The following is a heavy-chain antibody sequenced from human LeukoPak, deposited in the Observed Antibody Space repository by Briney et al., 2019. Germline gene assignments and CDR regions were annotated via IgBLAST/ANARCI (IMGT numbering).Heavy chain of an antibody. V-gene: IGHV4-59*01. Sequence: KPSETLSLTCSISGGSISDYYWNWIRHPPGKGLEWIGYIYYSGSTTYNPSLKSRVTMSVDTSKNQFSLRLSSVTAADTAVYYCARGSWCSYTNCMLRPFDYWGQGSLVTVSS. CDR3: ARGSWCSYTNCMLRPFDY. CDR2: IYYSGST. J-gene: IGHJ4*02. CDR1: GGSISDYY. D-gene: IGHD2-2*01.